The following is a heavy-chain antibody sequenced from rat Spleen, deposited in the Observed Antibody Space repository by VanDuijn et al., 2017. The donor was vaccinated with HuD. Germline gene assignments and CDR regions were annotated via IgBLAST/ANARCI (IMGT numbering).Heavy chain of an antibody. Sequence: EVQLVESDGGLVQPGGSLKLSCAASGFTFSDYNMAWVRQAPKKGLEWVATISHDGGNTYYRDSLKGRFPISRDNAKSTLYLQMDSLRSEDTATYYCARHSNWGFDYWGQGVLVTVSS. CDR1: GFTFSDYN. D-gene: IGHD5-1*01. CDR2: ISHDGGNT. J-gene: IGHJ2*01. CDR3: ARHSNWGFDY. V-gene: IGHV5-7*01.